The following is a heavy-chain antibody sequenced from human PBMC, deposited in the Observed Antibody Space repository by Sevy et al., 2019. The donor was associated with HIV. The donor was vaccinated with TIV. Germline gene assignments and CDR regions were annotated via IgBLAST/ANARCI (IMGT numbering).Heavy chain of an antibody. CDR1: GFTFSSYG. D-gene: IGHD6-6*01. CDR3: ARSLSIAARAFDY. J-gene: IGHJ4*02. Sequence: GGSLRLSCAASGFTFSSYGMHWVRQAPGKGLEWVAFIRYDGSNKYYADSVKGQFTISRDNSKNTLYLQMNSLRAEDTAVYYCARSLSIAARAFDYWGQGTLVTVSS. CDR2: IRYDGSNK. V-gene: IGHV3-30*02.